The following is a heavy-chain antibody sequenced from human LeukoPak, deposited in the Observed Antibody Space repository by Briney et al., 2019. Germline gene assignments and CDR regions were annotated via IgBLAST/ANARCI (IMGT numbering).Heavy chain of an antibody. V-gene: IGHV3-11*04. CDR3: ARDSPERGYSYGPLDNYFDY. J-gene: IGHJ4*02. CDR1: GFTFSDFY. CDR2: ISTTGYTI. Sequence: PGGSLRLSCEASGFTFSDFYMSWIRQAPGQGLEWLSYISTTGYTIYYADSVKGRFTISRDNTQNSLFLQMDSLRVEDTAVYYCARDSPERGYSYGPLDNYFDYWGQGTLVTVSS. D-gene: IGHD5-18*01.